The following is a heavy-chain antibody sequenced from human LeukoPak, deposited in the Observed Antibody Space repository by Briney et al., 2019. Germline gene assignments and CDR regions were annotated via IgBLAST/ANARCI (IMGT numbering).Heavy chain of an antibody. CDR1: GFTFDDYA. D-gene: IGHD6-13*01. V-gene: IGHV3-9*01. J-gene: IGHJ4*02. CDR2: ISWNSGSI. Sequence: PGGSLRLSCAASGFTFDDYAMHWVRQAPGKGLEWVSGISWNSGSIGYADSVKGRFTISRDNAKNSLYLQMNSLRAVDTALYYCAKDIAAAGTYWGQGTLVTVSS. CDR3: AKDIAAAGTY.